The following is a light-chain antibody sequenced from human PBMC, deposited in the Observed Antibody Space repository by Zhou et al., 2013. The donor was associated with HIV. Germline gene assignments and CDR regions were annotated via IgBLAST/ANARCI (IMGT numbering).Light chain of an antibody. CDR2: GAS. CDR1: QSVSNY. V-gene: IGKV3-11*01. Sequence: EIVLTQSPATLSLSPGERATLSCRASQSVSNYLAWYQQKPGQAPRLLIYGASSRATGIPDRFSGSGSGTDFTLTISSLQPEDFATYYCQQANSFLFTFGPGTKVDIK. CDR3: QQANSFLFT. J-gene: IGKJ3*01.